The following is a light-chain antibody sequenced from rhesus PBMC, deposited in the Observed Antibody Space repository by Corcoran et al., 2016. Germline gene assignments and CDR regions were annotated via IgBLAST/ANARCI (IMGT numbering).Light chain of an antibody. J-gene: IGKJ1*01. CDR3: QKYSNWPWT. CDR2: DAF. Sequence: EIVLTQSPATLSLSPGERATLSCRTSQSVSSTLAWYQQKPGQFPRLRNNDAFTRAPGIPDRFSGSGSGTDFTLTISCLEPEDVGVYYCQKYSNWPWTFGQGTKVETK. V-gene: IGKV3-35*01. CDR1: QSVSST.